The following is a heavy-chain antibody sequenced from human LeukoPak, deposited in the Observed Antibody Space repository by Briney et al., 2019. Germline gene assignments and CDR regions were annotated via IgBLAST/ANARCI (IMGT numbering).Heavy chain of an antibody. J-gene: IGHJ4*02. D-gene: IGHD3-3*01. CDR1: GGSISSSSYY. V-gene: IGHV4-39*01. Sequence: PSETLSLTCTVSGGSISSSSYYWGWIRQPPGKGLEWIGSIYYSGSTYYNPSLKSRVTISVDTSKNQFSLKLSSVTAADTAVYYCARMRVGYYDFWSGYLDYWGQGTLVTVSS. CDR3: ARMRVGYYDFWSGYLDY. CDR2: IYYSGST.